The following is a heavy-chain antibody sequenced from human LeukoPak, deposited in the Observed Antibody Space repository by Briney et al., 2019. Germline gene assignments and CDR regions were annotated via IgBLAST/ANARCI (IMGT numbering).Heavy chain of an antibody. D-gene: IGHD3-16*01. CDR3: ARGLRWWLRLGDWFDP. CDR1: GGSFSGYY. CDR2: INHSGST. Sequence: SETLSLTCAVYGGSFSGYYWSWIRQPPGKGLEWIGEINHSGSTNYNPSLKSRVTLSVDTSKNQFSLKLSSVTAADTAVYYCARGLRWWLRLGDWFDPWGQGTLVTVSS. V-gene: IGHV4-34*01. J-gene: IGHJ5*02.